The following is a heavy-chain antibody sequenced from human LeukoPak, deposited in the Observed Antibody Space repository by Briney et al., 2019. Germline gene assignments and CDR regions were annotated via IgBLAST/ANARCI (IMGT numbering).Heavy chain of an antibody. CDR1: GGTFSSYA. V-gene: IGHV1-69*13. CDR2: IIPIFGTA. J-gene: IGHJ1*01. D-gene: IGHD6-13*01. CDR3: AREGSSTDDFHY. Sequence: SVKVSCKASGGTFSSYAISWVRQAPGQGLEWMGGIIPIFGTANYAQKFQGRVTITADESTSTAYMELRSLRSDDTAVYYCAREGSSTDDFHYWGQGTLVTVSS.